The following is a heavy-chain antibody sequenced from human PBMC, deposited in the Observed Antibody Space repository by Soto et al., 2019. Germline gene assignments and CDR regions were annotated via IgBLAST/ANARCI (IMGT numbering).Heavy chain of an antibody. J-gene: IGHJ4*02. V-gene: IGHV3-11*01. D-gene: IGHD1-26*01. CDR2: ISSRHNPT. CDR3: VRDKDGTYNFDY. Sequence: QVQLVESGGGSIKPGASLRLSCAASGVTFSTYYMAWIRQPPGQGLEWVSYISSRHNPTYYADSLKGRFTISRDNAKNSLYLHMTSLRADDTAVYYCVRDKDGTYNFDYWAQGTLVTVSS. CDR1: GVTFSTYY.